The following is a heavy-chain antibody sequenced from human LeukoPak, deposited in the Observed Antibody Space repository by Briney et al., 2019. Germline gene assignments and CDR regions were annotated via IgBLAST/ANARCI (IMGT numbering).Heavy chain of an antibody. Sequence: GGSLRLSCAASGFTFSSYAMSWVRQAQGKGLEWVSVISGSGSGTYYADSVKGRFTISRDNSKNTVYLQMNSLRAEDTAVYYCAKNGAAGIYGMDVWGQGTTVTVSS. CDR2: ISGSGSGT. J-gene: IGHJ6*02. V-gene: IGHV3-23*01. CDR3: AKNGAAGIYGMDV. CDR1: GFTFSSYA. D-gene: IGHD2-15*01.